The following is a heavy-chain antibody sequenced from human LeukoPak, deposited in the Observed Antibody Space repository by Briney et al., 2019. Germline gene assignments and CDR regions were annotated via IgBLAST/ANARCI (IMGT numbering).Heavy chain of an antibody. D-gene: IGHD1-26*01. V-gene: IGHV3-43*02. J-gene: IGHJ6*03. Sequence: GGSLRLSCAASGFTFDDYAMHWVRRAPGKGLEWVSLISGDGGSTYYADSVKGRFTISRDNSKNSLYLQMNSLRTEDTALYYCAKPLSGSRYYYYYYYMDVWGKGTTVTVSS. CDR2: ISGDGGST. CDR1: GFTFDDYA. CDR3: AKPLSGSRYYYYYYYMDV.